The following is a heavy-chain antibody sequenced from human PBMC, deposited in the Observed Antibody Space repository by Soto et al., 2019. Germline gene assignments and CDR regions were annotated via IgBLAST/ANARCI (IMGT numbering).Heavy chain of an antibody. CDR1: GGTFSSYA. J-gene: IGHJ6*02. CDR3: ARGRMGGSGSYNYGMDV. D-gene: IGHD3-10*01. V-gene: IGHV1-69*13. CDR2: IIPTFGTA. Sequence: SVKVSCKASGGTFSSYAISWVRPAPGQGLEWMGGIIPTFGTANYAQKFQGRVTITADESTSTAYMELSSLRSEDTAVYYCARGRMGGSGSYNYGMDVWGQGTTVTVSS.